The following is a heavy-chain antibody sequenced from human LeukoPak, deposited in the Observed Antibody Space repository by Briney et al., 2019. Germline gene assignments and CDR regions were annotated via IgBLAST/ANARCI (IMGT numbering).Heavy chain of an antibody. J-gene: IGHJ6*02. CDR2: IIPILGIA. CDR3: ARDDSYGLYYYYGMDV. Sequence: GASVNVSCKASGGTFSSYALSWVRQAPGQGLEWMGRIIPILGIANYAQKFQGRVTITADKSTSTAYMELSSLRSEDTAVYYCARDDSYGLYYYYGMDVWGQGTTVTVSS. D-gene: IGHD5-18*01. V-gene: IGHV1-69*04. CDR1: GGTFSSYA.